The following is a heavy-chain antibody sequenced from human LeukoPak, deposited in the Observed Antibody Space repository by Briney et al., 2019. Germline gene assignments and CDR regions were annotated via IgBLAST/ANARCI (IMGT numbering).Heavy chain of an antibody. CDR3: ARDRPYDSSGYGITDFDY. CDR2: ISAYNGNT. CDR1: GYTFTSYG. Sequence: ASVKVSCKASGYTFTSYGISWVRQAPGQGLEWMGWISAYNGNTNYAQKLQGRVTMTTDTSTSTAYMELRSLRSDDTAVYYCARDRPYDSSGYGITDFDYWGQGTLVTVSS. V-gene: IGHV1-18*01. J-gene: IGHJ4*02. D-gene: IGHD3-22*01.